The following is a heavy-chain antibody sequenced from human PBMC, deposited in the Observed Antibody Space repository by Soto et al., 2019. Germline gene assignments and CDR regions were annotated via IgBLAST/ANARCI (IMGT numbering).Heavy chain of an antibody. V-gene: IGHV3-66*01. CDR1: GFIFNDYW. D-gene: IGHD3-10*01. J-gene: IGHJ4*02. CDR3: ARDPSAADY. Sequence: GGSLRLSCAASGFIFNDYWMHWVRRAPGKGLEWVSVIYSGGSTFYADSVRGRFTISRDNSKNTVNLQMNSLRAEDTAVYYCARDPSAADYWGQGTLVTVSS. CDR2: IYSGGST.